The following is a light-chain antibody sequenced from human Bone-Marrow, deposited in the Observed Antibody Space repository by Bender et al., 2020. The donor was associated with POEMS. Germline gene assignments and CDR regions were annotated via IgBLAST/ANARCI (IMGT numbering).Light chain of an antibody. J-gene: IGLJ3*02. CDR3: SSYTSSNTLL. Sequence: QSALTQPASVSGSPGQSITISCTGTSSDVGGYNYVSWYQQHPGKAPKLMIYEVTKRPSGVSNRFSGSRSGNTASLTISGLQAEDEADYYCSSYTSSNTLLFGGGTKLTVL. V-gene: IGLV2-14*01. CDR1: SSDVGGYNY. CDR2: EVT.